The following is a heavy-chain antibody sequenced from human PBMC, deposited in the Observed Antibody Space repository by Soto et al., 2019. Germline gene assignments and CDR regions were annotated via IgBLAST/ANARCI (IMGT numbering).Heavy chain of an antibody. Sequence: PSETLSLTCTVSGGSISSSIYYWGWIRQPPGKGLEWIGSIYYSGSTYYNPSLKSRVTISVDTSKNQFSLKLSSVTAADAAVYYCARHSYYYGSTYGCWLDPWGQGTLVTVS. V-gene: IGHV4-39*01. CDR3: ARHSYYYGSTYGCWLDP. CDR2: IYYSGST. J-gene: IGHJ5*02. CDR1: GGSISSSIYY. D-gene: IGHD3-10*01.